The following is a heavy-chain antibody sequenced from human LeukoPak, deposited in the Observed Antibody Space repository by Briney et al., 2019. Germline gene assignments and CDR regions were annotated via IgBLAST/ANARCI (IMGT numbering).Heavy chain of an antibody. D-gene: IGHD3-10*01. Sequence: GGSLRLSCAASGFTFSSYAMSWVRQAPGKGLEWVSAISGSGGSTYYADSVKGRFTISRDNSKNTLYLQMNRLRAEETAVYSCARGCFYGSGGYYYYYYGMDVWGQGTTVTVSS. V-gene: IGHV3-23*01. CDR1: GFTFSSYA. J-gene: IGHJ6*02. CDR3: ARGCFYGSGGYYYYYYGMDV. CDR2: ISGSGGST.